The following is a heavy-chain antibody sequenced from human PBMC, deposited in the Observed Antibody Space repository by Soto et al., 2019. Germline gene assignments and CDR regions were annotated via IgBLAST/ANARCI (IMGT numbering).Heavy chain of an antibody. J-gene: IGHJ4*02. Sequence: SETLSLTCTVSGGSISSYYWSWIRQPPGKGLGWIGYIYYSGSTNYNPSLKSRVTISVDTSKNQLSLKLSSVTAADTAVYYCARESSGSYYYWGQGTLVTVSS. V-gene: IGHV4-59*01. CDR2: IYYSGST. CDR1: GGSISSYY. CDR3: ARESSGSYYY. D-gene: IGHD1-26*01.